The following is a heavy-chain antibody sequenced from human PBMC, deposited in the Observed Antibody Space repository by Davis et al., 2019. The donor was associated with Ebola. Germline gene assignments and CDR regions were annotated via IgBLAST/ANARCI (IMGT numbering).Heavy chain of an antibody. D-gene: IGHD2-2*01. CDR3: ARDRVVVVPAQGNWFDP. V-gene: IGHV1-3*01. CDR1: GYTFTGYY. Sequence: ASVKVSCKASGYTFTGYYMHWVRQAPGQGLEWMGWINAGNGNTKYSQKFQGRVTITRDTSASTAYMELSSLRSEDTAVYYCARDRVVVVPAQGNWFDPWGQGTLVTVSS. J-gene: IGHJ5*02. CDR2: INAGNGNT.